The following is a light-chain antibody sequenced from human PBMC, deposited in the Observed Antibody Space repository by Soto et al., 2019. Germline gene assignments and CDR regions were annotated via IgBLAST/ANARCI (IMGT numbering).Light chain of an antibody. CDR1: SSNIGSNT. J-gene: IGLJ1*01. V-gene: IGLV1-44*01. CDR3: QSYDSSLSGYV. Sequence: QSVLTQPPSASGTPGQRVSISCSGNSSNIGSNTVNWYHQLPGTAPTLLIKSNNQRPSGIPDRFSGSKSGTSASLAISGLQSEDEADYYCQSYDSSLSGYVFGTGTKVTVL. CDR2: SNN.